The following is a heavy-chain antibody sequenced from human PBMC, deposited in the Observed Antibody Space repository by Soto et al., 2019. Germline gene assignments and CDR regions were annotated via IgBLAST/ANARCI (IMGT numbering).Heavy chain of an antibody. J-gene: IGHJ4*02. Sequence: SVKVSCKASGGTFSSYAISWVRQAPGQGLEWMGGIIPIFGTANYAQKFQGRVTITADESTSTAYMELSSLRSEGTAVYYCARLPRHSSSLYFDYWGQGTLVTVSS. CDR2: IIPIFGTA. D-gene: IGHD6-13*01. CDR3: ARLPRHSSSLYFDY. V-gene: IGHV1-69*13. CDR1: GGTFSSYA.